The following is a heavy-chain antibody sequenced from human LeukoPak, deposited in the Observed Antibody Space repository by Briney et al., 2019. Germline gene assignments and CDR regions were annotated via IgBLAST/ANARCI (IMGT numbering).Heavy chain of an antibody. CDR2: VGISSGNT. J-gene: IGHJ4*02. Sequence: GGSLRLSCAASGFTFSDYSMNWVRQAPGKGLEWISYVGISSGNTKYADSVKGRFTISGDSAKNSVFLQMNNLRVEDTAVYYCARDHRYAFDDWGQGTLVTVSS. CDR3: ARDHRYAFDD. D-gene: IGHD5-12*01. CDR1: GFTFSDYS. V-gene: IGHV3-48*04.